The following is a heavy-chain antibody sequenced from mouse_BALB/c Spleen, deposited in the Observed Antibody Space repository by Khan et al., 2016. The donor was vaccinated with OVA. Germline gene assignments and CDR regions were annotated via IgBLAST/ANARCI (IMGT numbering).Heavy chain of an antibody. V-gene: IGHV1S81*02. CDR3: ARIKKIVATYFDY. Sequence: VHLVESGAELVKAGASVKMSCKASGYTFTSYWMHWVKQRLGQGLEWFAETNPTNGRTYYNEKFKSKATLTVDKSSSTAYMLLSGPTFEDSAVDYCARIKKIVATYFDYWGQGTTLTVSS. J-gene: IGHJ2*01. D-gene: IGHD1-1*01. CDR2: TNPTNGRT. CDR1: GYTFTSYW.